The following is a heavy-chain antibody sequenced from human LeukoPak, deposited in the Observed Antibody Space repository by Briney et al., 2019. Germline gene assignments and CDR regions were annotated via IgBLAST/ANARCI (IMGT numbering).Heavy chain of an antibody. V-gene: IGHV4-59*12. Sequence: PSETLSLTCTVSGGSISSYYWSWIRQPPGKGLEWIGYIYYSGSANYNPSLKSRVTISVDTSKNQFSLKLSSVTAADTAVYYCARDVYGSGYFNWFDPWGQGTLVTVSS. D-gene: IGHD3-10*01. CDR1: GGSISSYY. CDR2: IYYSGSA. CDR3: ARDVYGSGYFNWFDP. J-gene: IGHJ5*02.